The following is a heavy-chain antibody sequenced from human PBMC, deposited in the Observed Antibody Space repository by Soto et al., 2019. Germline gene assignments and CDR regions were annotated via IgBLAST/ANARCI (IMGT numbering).Heavy chain of an antibody. CDR3: AREGGGDYRRSEGAFDI. D-gene: IGHD4-17*01. CDR2: IYYSGST. CDR1: GGSISSGDYY. Sequence: QVQLQESGPGLVKPSQTLSLTCTVSGGSISSGDYYWSWIRQPPGKGLEWIGYIYYSGSTYYNPSLKSRVTISVDTSKNQFSLKLSSVTAADTAVYYCAREGGGDYRRSEGAFDIWGQGTMVTVSS. V-gene: IGHV4-30-4*01. J-gene: IGHJ3*02.